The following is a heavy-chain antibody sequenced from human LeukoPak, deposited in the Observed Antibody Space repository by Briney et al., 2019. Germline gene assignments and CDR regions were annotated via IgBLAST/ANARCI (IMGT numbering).Heavy chain of an antibody. V-gene: IGHV1-69*05. CDR2: IIPIFGTA. Sequence: SVKVSCKASGGTFSSYAISWVRQAPGQGLEWMGGIIPIFGTANYAQKFQGRVTITTDESTSTAYMELSSLRSEDTAVYYCAKAGSVVVVPAAIDYWGQGTLVTVSS. CDR3: AKAGSVVVVPAAIDY. J-gene: IGHJ4*02. CDR1: GGTFSSYA. D-gene: IGHD2-2*02.